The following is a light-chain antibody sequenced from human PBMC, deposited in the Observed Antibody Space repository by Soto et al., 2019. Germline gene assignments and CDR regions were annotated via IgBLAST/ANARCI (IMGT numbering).Light chain of an antibody. Sequence: QSALTQPASVSGSPGQSITISCTGTSSDVGGYNYVSWYQEHAGRAPKLIIYDVTNRPSGVSNRFSASKSGNTAALTISGVQAEDEADYYCTSYAGNAILLFGTGTKVTVL. CDR1: SSDVGGYNY. CDR2: DVT. J-gene: IGLJ1*01. CDR3: TSYAGNAILL. V-gene: IGLV2-14*01.